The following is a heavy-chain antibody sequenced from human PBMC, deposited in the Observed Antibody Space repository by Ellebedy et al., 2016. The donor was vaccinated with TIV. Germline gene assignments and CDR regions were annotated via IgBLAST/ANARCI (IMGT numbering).Heavy chain of an antibody. Sequence: PGGSLRLSCSASGFTFSGSAIHWVRQTSGKGLEWVGRIRRKADNYATAYAASVKGRFTISRDDSKNTAYLQMNSLKTKDTAVYYCTRRANCGGDCYWFDPWGQGTLVTVSS. CDR1: GFTFSGSA. J-gene: IGHJ5*02. CDR2: IRRKADNYAT. V-gene: IGHV3-73*01. D-gene: IGHD2-21*02. CDR3: TRRANCGGDCYWFDP.